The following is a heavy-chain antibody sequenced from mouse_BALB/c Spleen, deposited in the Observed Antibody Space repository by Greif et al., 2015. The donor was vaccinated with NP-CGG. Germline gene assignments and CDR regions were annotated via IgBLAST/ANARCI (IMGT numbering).Heavy chain of an antibody. D-gene: IGHD3-3*01. Sequence: VKLQESGPGPVAPSQSLSITCTVSGFSLTSYGVHWVRQPPGKGLEWLGVIWAGGSTNYNSALMSRLSISKDNSKSXVFLKMNSLQTDDTAMYYCARERAVYAMDYWGQGTSVTVSS. V-gene: IGHV2-9*02. CDR1: GFSLTSYG. CDR3: ARERAVYAMDY. J-gene: IGHJ4*01. CDR2: IWAGGST.